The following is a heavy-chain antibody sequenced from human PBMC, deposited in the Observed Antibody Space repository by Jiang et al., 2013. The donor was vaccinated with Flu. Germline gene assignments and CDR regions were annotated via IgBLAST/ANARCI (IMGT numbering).Heavy chain of an antibody. CDR3: ARESLQGWYFDL. V-gene: IGHV4-31*02. D-gene: IGHD2-15*01. CDR1: GGSISSGGYY. J-gene: IGHJ2*01. CDR2: DLFTVGDT. Sequence: SGGSISSGGYYWSWIRQXPGKGLEWIGYDLFTVGDTYYNPSLKSRVTISVDTSKNQFSLKLSSVTAADTAVYYCARESLQGWYFDLWGRGTLVTVSS.